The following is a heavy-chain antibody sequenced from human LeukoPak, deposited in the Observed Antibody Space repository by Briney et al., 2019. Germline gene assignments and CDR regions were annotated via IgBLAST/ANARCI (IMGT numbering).Heavy chain of an antibody. CDR1: GGSFSGYY. V-gene: IGHV4-34*01. CDR3: ARVSSYYYYGMDV. J-gene: IGHJ6*04. D-gene: IGHD3-3*02. Sequence: SETLSLTCAVYGGSFSGYYWSWIRQPPGKGLEWIGEINHSGSTNHNPSLKSRVTISVDTSKNQFSLKLSSVTAADTAVYYCARVSSYYYYGMDVWGKGTTVTVSS. CDR2: INHSGST.